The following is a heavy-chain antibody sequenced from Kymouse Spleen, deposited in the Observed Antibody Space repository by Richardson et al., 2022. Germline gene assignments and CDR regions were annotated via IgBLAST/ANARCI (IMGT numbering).Heavy chain of an antibody. V-gene: IGHV4-59*01. CDR3: ARDGSSSWYFDY. D-gene: IGHD6-13*01. CDR1: GGSISSYY. CDR2: IYYSGST. J-gene: IGHJ4*02. Sequence: QVQLQESGPGLVKPSETLSLTCTVSGGSISSYYWSWIRQPPGKGLEWIGYIYYSGSTNYNPSLKSRVTISVDTSKNQFSLKLSSVTAADTAVYYCARDGSSSWYFDYWGQGTLVTVSS.